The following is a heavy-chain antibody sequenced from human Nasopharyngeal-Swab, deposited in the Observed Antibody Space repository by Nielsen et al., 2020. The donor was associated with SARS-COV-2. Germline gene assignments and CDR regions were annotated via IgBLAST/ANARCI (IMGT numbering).Heavy chain of an antibody. J-gene: IGHJ6*02. Sequence: SETLSLTCAVYGESFSGYYWSWIRQPPGKGLEWIGEVNHSGSTNYKSSLKSRVTISVDTSKNQFSLKLSSVTAADTAVYYCARGSVPCPGYSAYFHRYYYYGMDVWGQGTTVTVSS. CDR2: VNHSGST. V-gene: IGHV4-34*01. CDR3: ARGSVPCPGYSAYFHRYYYYGMDV. D-gene: IGHD1-26*01. CDR1: GESFSGYY.